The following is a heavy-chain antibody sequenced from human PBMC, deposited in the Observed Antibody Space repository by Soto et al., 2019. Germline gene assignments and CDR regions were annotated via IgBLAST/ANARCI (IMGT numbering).Heavy chain of an antibody. CDR2: IHYTGCS. Sequence: SETLSLTCSFSGDSVTSHYLTWIRQSPEKGLEWIGYIHYTGCSHYNPSLGSRLTISVDTSKNQVTLQLTSVTAADTAVYYCARGRRNYGVGHYYGMDVWGQGTTVTVSS. CDR3: ARGRRNYGVGHYYGMDV. J-gene: IGHJ6*02. CDR1: GDSVTSHY. D-gene: IGHD4-4*01. V-gene: IGHV4-59*02.